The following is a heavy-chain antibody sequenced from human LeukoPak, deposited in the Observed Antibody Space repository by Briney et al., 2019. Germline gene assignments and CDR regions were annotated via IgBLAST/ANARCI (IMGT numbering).Heavy chain of an antibody. CDR3: ARLPIPGYSSSSVVSGY. V-gene: IGHV4-4*07. CDR1: GGSITDYY. Sequence: AETLSLTCTVSGGSITDYYWSWIRHSSGKGLEWIGRIYTSGSTNYNPSLKSRVTISVDTSKNQFSLKLSSVTAADTAVYYCARLPIPGYSSSSVVSGYWGQGTLVTVSS. CDR2: IYTSGST. D-gene: IGHD6-6*01. J-gene: IGHJ4*02.